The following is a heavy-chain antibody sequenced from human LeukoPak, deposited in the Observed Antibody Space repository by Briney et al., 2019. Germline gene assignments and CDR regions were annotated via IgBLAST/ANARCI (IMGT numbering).Heavy chain of an antibody. CDR2: IRYDGSNK. CDR1: GFTFSNYV. J-gene: IGHJ4*02. Sequence: GRSLRLSCAASGFTFSNYVMHWVRQAPGKGLEWVAFIRYDGSNKYYADSVKGRFTISRDNSKNTLYLQMNSLRAEDTAVYYCAKGTHSSSWFPPDYWGQGTLVTVST. D-gene: IGHD6-13*01. V-gene: IGHV3-30*02. CDR3: AKGTHSSSWFPPDY.